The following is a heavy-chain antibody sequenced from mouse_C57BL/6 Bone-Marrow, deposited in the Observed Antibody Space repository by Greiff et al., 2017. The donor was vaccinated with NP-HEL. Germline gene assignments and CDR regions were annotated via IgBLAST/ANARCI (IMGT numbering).Heavy chain of an antibody. J-gene: IGHJ1*03. CDR1: GYTFTDHT. CDR2: IYPRDGST. V-gene: IGHV1-78*01. Sequence: QVQLQQSDAELVKPGASVKISCKVSGYTFTDHTIHWMKQRPEQGLEWIGYIYPRDGSTKYNEKFKGKGTLTADKSSSTAYMQLNSLTSEDTAVYFCARNPLYSGSLWYFDVWGTGTTLTASS. D-gene: IGHD1-1*01. CDR3: ARNPLYSGSLWYFDV.